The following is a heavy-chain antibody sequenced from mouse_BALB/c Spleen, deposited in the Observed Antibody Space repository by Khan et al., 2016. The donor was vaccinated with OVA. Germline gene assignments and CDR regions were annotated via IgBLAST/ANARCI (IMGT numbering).Heavy chain of an antibody. V-gene: IGHV1-76*01. J-gene: IGHJ4*01. CDR2: IYPGTGST. D-gene: IGHD1-1*02. CDR3: ARGGDDSHAMDY. Sequence: QVQLKQSGAELVRPGASVKLSCKPSGYIFTSYWIHWVKQRSGQGLEWIARIYPGTGSTYYNEKFKGKATLTADKYSRTAYMQLRSLKSEDAAGYVCARGGDDSHAMDYWGQGTSVTVSS. CDR1: GYIFTSYW.